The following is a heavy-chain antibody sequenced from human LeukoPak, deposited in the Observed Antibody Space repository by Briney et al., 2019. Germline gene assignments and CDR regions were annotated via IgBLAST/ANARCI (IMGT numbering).Heavy chain of an antibody. CDR2: INPSGGST. CDR3: ARVDPGYYDSSGYKNAFDI. CDR1: GYTFTSYY. Sequence: ASVKVSCKASGYTFTSYYMHWVRQAPGQGLEWMGIINPSGGSTSYAQKFQGRVTMTRDMSTSTVYMELSSLRSEDTAVYYCARVDPGYYDSSGYKNAFDIWGQGTMVTVSS. J-gene: IGHJ3*02. D-gene: IGHD3-22*01. V-gene: IGHV1-46*01.